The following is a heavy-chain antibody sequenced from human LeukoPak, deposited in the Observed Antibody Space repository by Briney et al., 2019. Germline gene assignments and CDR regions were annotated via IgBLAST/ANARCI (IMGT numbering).Heavy chain of an antibody. CDR3: ARDDGGSYDY. D-gene: IGHD3-16*01. J-gene: IGHJ4*02. CDR2: SRNKANNYAP. CDR1: GLPFRSYY. Sequence: GGSLTHFRSASGLPFRSYYMVWLRPVPGKGLAWLGRSRNKANNYAPQSAPSVKGRFTISRDDSKDSLYLQIHSPRTEDTAIYYCARDDGGSYDYWGQGAPATVSS. V-gene: IGHV3-72*01.